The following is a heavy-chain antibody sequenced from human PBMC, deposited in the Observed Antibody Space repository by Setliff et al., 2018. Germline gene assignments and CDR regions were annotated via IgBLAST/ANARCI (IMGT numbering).Heavy chain of an antibody. J-gene: IGHJ6*02. CDR1: GYTFTSFG. V-gene: IGHV1-18*01. CDR3: ARVGSSSWLHPDVYYYYGMDV. Sequence: ASVKVSCKASGYTFTSFGISWVRQAPGQGLEWMGWISAYNGNTNYAQKLQGRVTMTTDTSTSTAYMELRSLRSDDTAVYYCARVGSSSWLHPDVYYYYGMDVWGQGTTVTVSS. D-gene: IGHD6-13*01. CDR2: ISAYNGNT.